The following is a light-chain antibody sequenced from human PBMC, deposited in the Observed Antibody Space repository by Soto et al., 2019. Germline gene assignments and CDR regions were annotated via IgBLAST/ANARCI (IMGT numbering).Light chain of an antibody. J-gene: IGKJ5*01. V-gene: IGKV3-20*01. Sequence: EIVLMQSPGTLSLSPGERATLSCRASQSVSSSYLAWYQQKPGQAPRLLIYGASSRATGIPDRFSGSGSGTDFTLTISRLEPEDFAVYYCQQYGSSPPPFGQGTRLEIK. CDR3: QQYGSSPPP. CDR1: QSVSSSY. CDR2: GAS.